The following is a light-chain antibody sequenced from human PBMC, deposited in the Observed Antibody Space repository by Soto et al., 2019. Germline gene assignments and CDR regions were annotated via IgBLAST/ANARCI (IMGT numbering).Light chain of an antibody. CDR2: GAS. V-gene: IGKV3-20*01. CDR1: QSVSSN. J-gene: IGKJ4*01. Sequence: EIVLTQSPGTLSLSPGEGATLSCRASQSVSSNLAWYQQKPGQAPRLLIYGASTRATGIPARFSGSGSGSDFTLTISRLEPEDFAVYYCQQYDTSLTFGGGTKVDIK. CDR3: QQYDTSLT.